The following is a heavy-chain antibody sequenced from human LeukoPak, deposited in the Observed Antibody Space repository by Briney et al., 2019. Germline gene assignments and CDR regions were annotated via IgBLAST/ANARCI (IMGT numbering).Heavy chain of an antibody. CDR2: INHGETT. Sequence: SGTLSLTCAVDGGSVNGYFWSWIRQSPGKGLEWIGEINHGETTNFNPSLKSRVIISIDKSQNQFSLNLISVTAADTAMYFCARALRGSPYDAFDVWGQGTMVTVSS. J-gene: IGHJ3*01. D-gene: IGHD1-26*01. CDR3: ARALRGSPYDAFDV. CDR1: GGSVNGYF. V-gene: IGHV4-34*01.